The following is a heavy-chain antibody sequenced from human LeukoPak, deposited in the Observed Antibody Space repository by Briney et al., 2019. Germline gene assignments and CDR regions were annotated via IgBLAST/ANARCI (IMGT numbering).Heavy chain of an antibody. CDR2: ISGSDDTT. CDR1: GFIVNYYG. J-gene: IGHJ4*02. V-gene: IGHV3-23*01. CDR3: AKDREWLLPFDY. Sequence: GGSLRLSCAVSGFIVNYYGMSWVRQSPGKGLEWVSGISGSDDTTYHADSVKGRFTVSRDNSKNTLYLQMNSLRAEDTAVYYCAKDREWLLPFDYWGQGTLVTVSS. D-gene: IGHD3-3*01.